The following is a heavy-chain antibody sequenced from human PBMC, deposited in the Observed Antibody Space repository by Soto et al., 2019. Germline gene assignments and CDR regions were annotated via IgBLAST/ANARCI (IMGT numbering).Heavy chain of an antibody. CDR1: GFTFSSNG. J-gene: IGHJ4*02. CDR2: ISYDGSNK. D-gene: IGHD6-6*01. CDR3: AKVFSSSGDY. Sequence: PGGSLRLSCAASGFTFSSNGMHWVRQAPGKGLEWVAVISYDGSNKYYADSVKGRFTISRDNSKNTLYLQMNSLRAEDTAVYYCAKVFSSSGDYWGQGTLVTVSS. V-gene: IGHV3-30*18.